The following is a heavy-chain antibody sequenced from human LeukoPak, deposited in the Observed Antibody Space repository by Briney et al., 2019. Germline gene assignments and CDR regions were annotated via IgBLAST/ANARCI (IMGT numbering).Heavy chain of an antibody. CDR1: GFTFSNYA. CDR3: AKAWSGSYLFDY. Sequence: GGSLRLSCAASGFTFSNYAMNWVRQAPGKGLEWVSSISISGGHTHYADSVKGRFTISRDSSKNTLYLQMNSLRAEDTAVYYCAKAWSGSYLFDYWGQGTLVTVSS. CDR2: ISISGGHT. V-gene: IGHV3-23*01. D-gene: IGHD1-26*01. J-gene: IGHJ4*02.